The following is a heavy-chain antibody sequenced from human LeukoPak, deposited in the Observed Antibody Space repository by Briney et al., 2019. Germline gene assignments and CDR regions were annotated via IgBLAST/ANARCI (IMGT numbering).Heavy chain of an antibody. D-gene: IGHD3-10*01. CDR2: INEDGRIT. CDR1: GFTFSSYW. Sequence: GGSLRLSCAASGFTFSSYWMHWVRQAPGKGLVWVSRINEDGRITSYADSVKGRFTISRDNSKNTLYLQMNSLRAEDTAVYYCARARVLLWFGELWYYFDYWGQGTLVTVSS. V-gene: IGHV3-74*01. J-gene: IGHJ4*02. CDR3: ARARVLLWFGELWYYFDY.